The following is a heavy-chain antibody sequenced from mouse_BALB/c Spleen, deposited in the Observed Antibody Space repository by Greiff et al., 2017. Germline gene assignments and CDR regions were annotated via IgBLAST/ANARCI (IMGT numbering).Heavy chain of an antibody. D-gene: IGHD1-1*01. CDR3: ARKFDYGSKDYAMDY. Sequence: VQRVESGPGLVQPSQSLSITCTVSGFSLTSYGVHWVRQSPGKGLEWLGVIWSGGSTDYNAAFISRLSISKDNSKSQVFFKMNSLQANDTAIYYCARKFDYGSKDYAMDYWGQGTSVTVSS. V-gene: IGHV2-2*02. J-gene: IGHJ4*01. CDR1: GFSLTSYG. CDR2: IWSGGST.